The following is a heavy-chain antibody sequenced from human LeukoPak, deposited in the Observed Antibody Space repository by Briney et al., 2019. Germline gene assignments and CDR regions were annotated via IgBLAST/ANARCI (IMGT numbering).Heavy chain of an antibody. D-gene: IGHD3-3*01. V-gene: IGHV1-2*02. CDR3: ASANWAGGVDFDY. Sequence: GASVKVSCKASGYTFTDYYIHWVRQAPGQGLEWMGWIHPFSGGTKYAEKFRDRVTMTRETSISTAYMDLNRLRSDDTAVYYCASANWAGGVDFDYWGQGTLVTVSS. CDR2: IHPFSGGT. J-gene: IGHJ4*02. CDR1: GYTFTDYY.